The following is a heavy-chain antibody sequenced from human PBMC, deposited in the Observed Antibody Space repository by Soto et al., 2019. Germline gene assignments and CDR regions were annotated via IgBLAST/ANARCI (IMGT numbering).Heavy chain of an antibody. D-gene: IGHD3-3*01. Sequence: EVQLVESGGGLVQPGGSLTLSCAASGFTFSVSALHWVRHPSGRGLEWVGRIRSRGNNYATAYAASMDGRFTISRDDSKSTAYLQLNSLTTEDTAVYYCSTQASDFWRGYPQYYMDGWGKGTTVTVS. CDR2: IRSRGNNYAT. CDR1: GFTFSVSA. CDR3: STQASDFWRGYPQYYMDG. J-gene: IGHJ6*03. V-gene: IGHV3-73*01.